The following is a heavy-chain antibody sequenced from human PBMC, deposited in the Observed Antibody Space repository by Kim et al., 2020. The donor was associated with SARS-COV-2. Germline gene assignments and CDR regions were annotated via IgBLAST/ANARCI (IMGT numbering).Heavy chain of an antibody. J-gene: IGHJ5*02. CDR3: AKDGEGASGYYDSSGGNWFEP. D-gene: IGHD3-22*01. V-gene: IGHV3-23*01. CDR1: GFTFSSYA. Sequence: GGSLRLSCAASGFTFSSYAMSWVRQAPGKGLEWVSAISGSGGSTYYADSVKGRFTISRDNSKNTLYLQMNSLRAEDTAVYYCAKDGEGASGYYDSSGGNWFEPWGQGTLVTVSS. CDR2: ISGSGGST.